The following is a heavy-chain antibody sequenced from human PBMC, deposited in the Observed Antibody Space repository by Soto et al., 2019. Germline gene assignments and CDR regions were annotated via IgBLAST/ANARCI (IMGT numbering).Heavy chain of an antibody. V-gene: IGHV1-69*12. CDR3: AWAYYYDSSGYSYAS. CDR2: IIPIFGTA. J-gene: IGHJ5*02. D-gene: IGHD3-22*01. CDR1: GGTFSSYA. Sequence: QVQLVQSGAEVKKPGSSVKVSCKASGGTFSSYAISWVRQAPGQGLEWMGGIIPIFGTANYAQKFQGRVTITADESTCTAYMQLCSLRSEDTAVYSCAWAYYYDSSGYSYASWGQGTLVTVSS.